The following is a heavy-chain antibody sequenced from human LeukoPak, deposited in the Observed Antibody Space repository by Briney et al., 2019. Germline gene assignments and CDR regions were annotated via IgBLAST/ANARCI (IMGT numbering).Heavy chain of an antibody. CDR1: GASVSSASY. J-gene: IGHJ5*02. CDR2: IYNGVNT. Sequence: EASDTLSLTCTLSGASVSSASYWSWIRQPPGKGVEQIAHIYNGVNTNYNPSLKSLVTIPVDTPKNQFSLRLNSVTAADTAIYYCARSRAFNSGAFDPWGQGSLVSVSS. D-gene: IGHD1-26*01. V-gene: IGHV4-61*01. CDR3: ARSRAFNSGAFDP.